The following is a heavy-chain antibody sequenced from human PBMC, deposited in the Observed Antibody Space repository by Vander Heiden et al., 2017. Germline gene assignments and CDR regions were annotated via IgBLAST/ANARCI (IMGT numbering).Heavy chain of an antibody. J-gene: IGHJ4*02. CDR2: ISYDGSNK. CDR3: ARGGAGTGLDY. V-gene: IGHV3-30*01. D-gene: IGHD6-19*01. CDR1: GFTFSNDA. Sequence: QVQLVESGGGVVQPGRSLRLSCAASGFTFSNDAIHWVRQAPGKGLEWVAVISYDGSNKYYADSVKGRFTISRDNSKNTLYLQMNSLRAEDTAVYYCARGGAGTGLDYWGQGTLVTVSS.